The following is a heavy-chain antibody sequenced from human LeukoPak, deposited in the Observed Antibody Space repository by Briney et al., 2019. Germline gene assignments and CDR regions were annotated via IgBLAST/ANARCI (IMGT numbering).Heavy chain of an antibody. J-gene: IGHJ4*02. D-gene: IGHD4-11*01. CDR2: IYHSGST. CDR1: GGSISSSSYY. Sequence: SETLSLTCTVSGGSISSSSYYWGWIRQPPGEGLEWIGYIYHSGSTIYNPSLKSRVAISVDTSKNQFSLKLSSVTAADTAVYYCARYSSEEPYHFDYWGQGTLVTVSS. V-gene: IGHV4-61*05. CDR3: ARYSSEEPYHFDY.